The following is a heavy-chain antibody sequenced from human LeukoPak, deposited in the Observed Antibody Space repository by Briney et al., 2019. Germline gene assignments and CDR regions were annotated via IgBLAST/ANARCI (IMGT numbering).Heavy chain of an antibody. D-gene: IGHD6-13*01. J-gene: IGHJ5*02. CDR3: ARDREGAAAP. CDR1: GGSISSYY. Sequence: PSETLSLTCTVSGGSISSYYWSWIRQPPGKGLEWIGSIYYSGSTYYNPSLRSRVTISVDTSKNQFSLKLSSVTAADTAVYYCARDREGAAAPWGQGTLVTVSS. CDR2: IYYSGST. V-gene: IGHV4-59*12.